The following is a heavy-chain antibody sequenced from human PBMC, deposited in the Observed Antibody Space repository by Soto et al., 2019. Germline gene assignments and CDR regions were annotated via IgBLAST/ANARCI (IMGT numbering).Heavy chain of an antibody. CDR1: GSPISSYY. J-gene: IGHJ4*02. CDR3: SSGYYSAPG. D-gene: IGHD3-22*01. Sequence: SETLSLTCTVSGSPISSYYWSWFRQPPGQGLEWVGYIYYTGTTTYNPSLKSRVTVSVDTSKNQFSLKTEDTAVYYCHYYYDSSGYYSAPGWGQGTLVTVSS. CDR2: IYYTGTT. V-gene: IGHV4-59*12.